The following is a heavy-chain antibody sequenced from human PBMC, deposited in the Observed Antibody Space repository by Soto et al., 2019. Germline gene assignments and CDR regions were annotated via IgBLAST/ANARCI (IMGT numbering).Heavy chain of an antibody. CDR1: GGSVSSGRYY. D-gene: IGHD3-9*01. J-gene: IGHJ6*02. Sequence: SETLSLTCTVSGGSVSSGRYYWCWIRQPPGKGLEWIGYIYYSGSTNYNPSLKSRVTMSVDTSKNQFSLKLSSVTAADTAVYYCARDKGVAYYDILTGPERSAYYGMDVWGQGTTVTVSS. V-gene: IGHV4-61*01. CDR3: ARDKGVAYYDILTGPERSAYYGMDV. CDR2: IYYSGST.